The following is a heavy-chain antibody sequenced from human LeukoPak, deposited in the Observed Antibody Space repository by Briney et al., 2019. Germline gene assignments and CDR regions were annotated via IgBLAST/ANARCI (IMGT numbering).Heavy chain of an antibody. D-gene: IGHD3-22*01. CDR2: IYTSGST. V-gene: IGHV4-4*07. CDR3: ARHATYYDSSAFDY. CDR1: GGSVSSYY. Sequence: SETLSLTCTVSGGSVSSYYWSWIRQPAGKGLEWIGRIYTSGSTNYNPSLQSRVTMSVDKSKNQFSLKLSSVTAADTAVYYCARHATYYDSSAFDYWGQGTLVTVSS. J-gene: IGHJ4*02.